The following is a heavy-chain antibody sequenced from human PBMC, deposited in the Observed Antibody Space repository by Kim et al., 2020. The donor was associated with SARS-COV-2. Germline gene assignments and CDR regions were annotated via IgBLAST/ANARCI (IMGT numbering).Heavy chain of an antibody. CDR2: ISYDGSNK. J-gene: IGHJ4*02. D-gene: IGHD4-17*01. CDR3: ARGGRPFTTVTTYFDY. V-gene: IGHV3-30*04. Sequence: GGSLRLSCAASGFTFSSYAMHWVRQAPGKGLEWVAVISYDGSNKYYADSVKGRFTISRDNSKNTLYLQMNSLRAEDTAVYYCARGGRPFTTVTTYFDYWGQGTLVTVSS. CDR1: GFTFSSYA.